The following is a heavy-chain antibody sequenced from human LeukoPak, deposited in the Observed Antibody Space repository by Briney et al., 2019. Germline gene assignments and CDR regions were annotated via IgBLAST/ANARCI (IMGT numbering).Heavy chain of an antibody. Sequence: GGSLRLSSAASGFTFSSYAMYWVRQAPGTGLEYVSAISTNGGSTYYANSVKGRFTISRDNSKNTLYLQMGSLRAEDMGVYYCAGGSSWYRGIDYWGQGTLVTVSS. D-gene: IGHD6-13*01. CDR3: AGGSSWYRGIDY. CDR1: GFTFSSYA. CDR2: ISTNGGST. V-gene: IGHV3-64*01. J-gene: IGHJ4*02.